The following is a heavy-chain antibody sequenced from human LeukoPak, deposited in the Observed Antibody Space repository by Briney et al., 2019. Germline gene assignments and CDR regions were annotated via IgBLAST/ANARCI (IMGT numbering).Heavy chain of an antibody. CDR3: AKGDENSYGFDY. CDR2: ISWDGTDT. D-gene: IGHD5-18*01. J-gene: IGHJ4*02. CDR1: GFTFNDYT. V-gene: IGHV3-43*01. Sequence: GGSLRLSCAASGFTFNDYTMHWVRQGPGKGLEWVSLISWDGTDTDYAGSVKGRFTISRDNSKNSLNLQMNSLRTEDTAFYYCAKGDENSYGFDYWGQGTLVTVSS.